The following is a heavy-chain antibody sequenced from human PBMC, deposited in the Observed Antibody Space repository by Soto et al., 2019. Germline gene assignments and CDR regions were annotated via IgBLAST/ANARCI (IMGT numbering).Heavy chain of an antibody. V-gene: IGHV4-34*01. J-gene: IGHJ5*02. CDR1: GGSFSGYY. Sequence: SETLSLTCAVYGGSFSGYYWSWIRQPPGKGLEWIGEINHSGSTNYNPSLKSRVTISVDTSKNQFSLKLSSVTAADTAVYYCARLYGSGSYSPRNWFDPWGQGTLVTVSS. CDR3: ARLYGSGSYSPRNWFDP. CDR2: INHSGST. D-gene: IGHD3-10*01.